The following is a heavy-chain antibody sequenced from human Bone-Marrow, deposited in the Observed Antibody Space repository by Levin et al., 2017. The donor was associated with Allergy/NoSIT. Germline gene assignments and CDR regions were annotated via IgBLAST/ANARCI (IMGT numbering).Heavy chain of an antibody. J-gene: IGHJ4*02. CDR2: IFASDEK. V-gene: IGHV2-26*01. CDR1: GFSLTNARIG. D-gene: IGHD3-10*02. CDR3: AMFADGDNNFDY. Sequence: SGPTLVKPTETLTLTCTVSGFSLTNARIGVIWIRQPPGKALEWLAHIFASDEKFYRPSLRNRLTISKDTSHSQVVLTMTSMDPVDTATYYCAMFADGDNNFDYWGQGALVTVSS.